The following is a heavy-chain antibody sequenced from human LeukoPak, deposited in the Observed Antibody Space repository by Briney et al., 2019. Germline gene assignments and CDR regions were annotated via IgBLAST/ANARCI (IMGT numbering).Heavy chain of an antibody. CDR3: ARETMLAGFASGLGFNY. D-gene: IGHD6-19*01. J-gene: IGHJ4*02. CDR1: GASISSWY. Sequence: SDTLSLTCTVSGASISSWYWSWIRQPPGKGLEWIGNIHGSGNTNYNPSLKSRLSMSLDTSRNQFSLNLTSVTAADTATYYCARETMLAGFASGLGFNYWGQGILVIVSS. V-gene: IGHV4-59*01. CDR2: IHGSGNT.